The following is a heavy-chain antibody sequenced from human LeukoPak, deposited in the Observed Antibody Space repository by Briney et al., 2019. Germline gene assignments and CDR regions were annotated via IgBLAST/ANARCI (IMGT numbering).Heavy chain of an antibody. D-gene: IGHD1-26*01. CDR1: GFTSISYG. CDR2: IWYDGSNK. V-gene: IGHV3-33*08. CDR3: ATIVRASGFQN. J-gene: IGHJ1*01. Sequence: GGSLRLSCAASGFTSISYGMHWVRQAPGKGLEWVAVIWYDGSNKYYADSVKGRFTIARDNSKNTTYRQMSSLRAEDTAVYYCATIVRASGFQNWGQGTLVTVSS.